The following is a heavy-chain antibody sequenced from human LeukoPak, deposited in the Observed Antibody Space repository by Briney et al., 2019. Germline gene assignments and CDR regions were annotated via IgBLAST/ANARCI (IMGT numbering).Heavy chain of an antibody. J-gene: IGHJ4*02. CDR2: ISAYNGNT. CDR3: ARAPSRYYYDSSGYPDFDY. Sequence: ASVKVSCKASGYTFTSYGISWVRQAPGQGLEWMGWISAYNGNTNYAQKLQGRVTMTTDTSTSTAYMELRSLRSDDTGVYYCARAPSRYYYDSSGYPDFDYWGQGTPVTVSS. V-gene: IGHV1-18*01. D-gene: IGHD3-22*01. CDR1: GYTFTSYG.